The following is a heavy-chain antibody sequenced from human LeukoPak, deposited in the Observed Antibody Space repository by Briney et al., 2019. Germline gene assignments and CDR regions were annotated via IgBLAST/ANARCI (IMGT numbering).Heavy chain of an antibody. CDR1: GFTFSSYG. D-gene: IGHD5-18*01. CDR3: AKVRRGYSYDIDY. V-gene: IGHV3-30*18. Sequence: PGRSLRLSCVASGFTFSSYGMHWVRQAPGKGLEWVAVISYDGSNKYYADSVKGRFTISRDNSKNTLYLQMNSLRAEDTAVYYCAKVRRGYSYDIDYWGQGTLVTVSS. CDR2: ISYDGSNK. J-gene: IGHJ4*02.